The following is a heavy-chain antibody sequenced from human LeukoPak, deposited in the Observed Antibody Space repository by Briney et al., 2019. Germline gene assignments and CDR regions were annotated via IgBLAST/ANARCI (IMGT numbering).Heavy chain of an antibody. D-gene: IGHD2-15*01. CDR1: GFTFSSCT. V-gene: IGHV3-21*01. CDR2: ISSSSSYI. CDR3: ARDSDPYCSGGSCQRFDY. J-gene: IGHJ4*02. Sequence: GGSLRLSCAASGFTFSSCTMNWVRQATGKGLEWVSSISSSSSYIYYADSVKGRFTISRDNAKKSLYLQMNSLRAEDTAVYYCARDSDPYCSGGSCQRFDYWGQGTLVTVSS.